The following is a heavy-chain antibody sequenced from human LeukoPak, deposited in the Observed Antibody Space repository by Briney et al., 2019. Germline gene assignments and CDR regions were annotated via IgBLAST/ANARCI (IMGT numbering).Heavy chain of an antibody. CDR2: VYHSGST. D-gene: IGHD2-2*03. CDR3: ARGTILDK. V-gene: IGHV4-59*01. J-gene: IGHJ1*01. CDR1: GGSISNYY. Sequence: SETLSLTCTVSGGSISNYYWNWIRQPPGKGLEWIGYVYHSGSTNYNPSLKSRVTISVDTSKNQVSLKLSPVTAADTGVHYCARGTILDKWGQGTLVTVSS.